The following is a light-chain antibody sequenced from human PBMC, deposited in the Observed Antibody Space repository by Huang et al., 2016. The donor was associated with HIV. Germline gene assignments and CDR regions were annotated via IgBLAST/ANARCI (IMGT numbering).Light chain of an antibody. V-gene: IGKV1-33*01. Sequence: DIQMTQSPSSLSASVGDRVTITCQASQDISNYLIWYQQKPGKAPKLLSYDASNLETGVPSRFSGSGSGTDFTVTISSLQPEDIATYYCQQYGAFGPGTKVDIK. CDR2: DAS. CDR3: QQYGA. CDR1: QDISNY. J-gene: IGKJ3*01.